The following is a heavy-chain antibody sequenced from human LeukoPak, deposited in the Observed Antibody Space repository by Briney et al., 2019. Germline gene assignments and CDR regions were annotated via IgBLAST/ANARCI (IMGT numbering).Heavy chain of an antibody. J-gene: IGHJ4*02. CDR3: AREGGFGYDFTGFDY. V-gene: IGHV1-18*01. CDR1: GYTFITYG. Sequence: ASVKVSCKTSGYTFITYGINWVRQAPGQGLEWIGWISAYTGNTKYAQSLQGRVTMTTDTATRTAYMDLGSLRSDDTAVYYCAREGGFGYDFTGFDYWGQGTLVTVSS. D-gene: IGHD5-12*01. CDR2: ISAYTGNT.